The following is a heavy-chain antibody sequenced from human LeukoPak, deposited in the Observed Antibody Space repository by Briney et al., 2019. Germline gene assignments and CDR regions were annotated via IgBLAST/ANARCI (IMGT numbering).Heavy chain of an antibody. V-gene: IGHV3-74*01. Sequence: HPGGSLRLSCAASGFTFSSYWMHWVRQAPGKGLVWVSRITSDGYDTSYADSVKGRFTIARDNAKNTLYLQMTSLRVEDTAVYYCARVYCSGGSCDPFDSWGQGTLVTVSS. J-gene: IGHJ4*02. CDR1: GFTFSSYW. CDR2: ITSDGYDT. D-gene: IGHD2-15*01. CDR3: ARVYCSGGSCDPFDS.